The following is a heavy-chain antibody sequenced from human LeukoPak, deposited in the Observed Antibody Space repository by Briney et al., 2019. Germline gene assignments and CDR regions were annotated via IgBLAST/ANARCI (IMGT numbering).Heavy chain of an antibody. CDR3: AKGLSRGMDV. CDR1: GFTFSSYI. Sequence: GGSLRLSCVVSGFTFSSYIMSWVRRAPGKGLEWGSAISGSGASTYYADSVKGRFTISRDNSKNTLYLQMNSLRAEDTAVYYCAKGLSRGMDVWGQGTTVTVSS. CDR2: ISGSGAST. V-gene: IGHV3-23*01. D-gene: IGHD5/OR15-5a*01. J-gene: IGHJ6*02.